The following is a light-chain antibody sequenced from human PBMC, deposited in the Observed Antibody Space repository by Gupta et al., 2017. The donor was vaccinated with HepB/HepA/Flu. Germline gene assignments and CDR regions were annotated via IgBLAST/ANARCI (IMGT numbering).Light chain of an antibody. J-gene: IGKJ4*01. V-gene: IGKV1-5*03. CDR3: QQDKSYPLT. CDR2: KAS. Sequence: DIQMTQSPSTLSASVGDRVTITCRASQSISSWLAWYQQKPGKAPKLLIYKASSLESGVPSRFGGSGSGTEFTLTISSLQPDDFATYYCQQDKSYPLTFGEGTKVEIK. CDR1: QSISSW.